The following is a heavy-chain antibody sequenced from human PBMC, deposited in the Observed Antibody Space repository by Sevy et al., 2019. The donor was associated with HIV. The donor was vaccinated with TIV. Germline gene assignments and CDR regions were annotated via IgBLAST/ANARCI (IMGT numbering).Heavy chain of an antibody. J-gene: IGHJ6*02. CDR3: ARDRRFCGNECYLYYYYGMDV. Sequence: GGSLRLSCAASGFNVNDNYMTWVRQAPGKGLEWVSIIHADGSSYYADSVKGRFTMSRDDSKNIMNLQMNSPRADDTAVYYCARDRRFCGNECYLYYYYGMDVWGQGTAVTVSS. D-gene: IGHD3-16*02. V-gene: IGHV3-53*01. CDR2: IHADGSS. CDR1: GFNVNDNY.